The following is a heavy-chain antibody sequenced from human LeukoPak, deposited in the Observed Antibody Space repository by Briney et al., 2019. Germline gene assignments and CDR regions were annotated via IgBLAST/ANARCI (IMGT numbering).Heavy chain of an antibody. CDR2: IKQDGSGK. V-gene: IGHV3-7*01. Sequence: GGSLRLSCAASGFTFSSYWMIWVRQAPGKGLEWVGNIKQDGSGKEYADAVKGRFTISRENAKNSLYLQMDSLRAEDTAVYYCAKDREFNYYYYYMDVWGKGTTVTVSS. CDR3: AKDREFNYYYYYMDV. CDR1: GFTFSSYW. J-gene: IGHJ6*03. D-gene: IGHD3-10*01.